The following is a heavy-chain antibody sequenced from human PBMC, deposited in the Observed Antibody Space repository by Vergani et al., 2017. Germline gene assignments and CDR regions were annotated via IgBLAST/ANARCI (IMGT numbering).Heavy chain of an antibody. CDR2: ISSSSSYI. CDR3: AREGVVVVPAAMEGSSTPYYYYYGMDV. Sequence: EVQLVESGGGLVKPGGSLRLSYAASGFTFSSYSMNWVRQAPGKGLEWVSSISSSSSYIYYADSVKGRFTISRDNAKNSLYLQMNSLRAEDTAVYYCAREGVVVVPAAMEGSSTPYYYYYGMDVWGQGTTVTVSS. J-gene: IGHJ6*02. V-gene: IGHV3-21*01. D-gene: IGHD2-2*01. CDR1: GFTFSSYS.